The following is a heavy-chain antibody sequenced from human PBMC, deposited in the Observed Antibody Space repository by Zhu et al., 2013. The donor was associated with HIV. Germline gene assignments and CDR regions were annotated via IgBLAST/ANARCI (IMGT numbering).Heavy chain of an antibody. Sequence: QVQLVQSGAEVKKPGSSVKVSCKASGGTFSSYAISWVRQAPGQGLEWMGGIIPIFGTANYAQKFQGRVTITADESTSTAYMELSSLRSEDTAVYYCAREPAVDTAMVGMVGFDYWGQGTLVTVSS. V-gene: IGHV1-69*01. J-gene: IGHJ4*02. D-gene: IGHD5-18*01. CDR3: AREPAVDTAMVGMVGFDY. CDR1: GGTFSSYA. CDR2: IIPIFGTA.